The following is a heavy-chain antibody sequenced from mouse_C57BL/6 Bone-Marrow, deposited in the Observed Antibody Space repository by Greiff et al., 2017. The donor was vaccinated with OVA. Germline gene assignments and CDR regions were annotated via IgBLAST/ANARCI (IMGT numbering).Heavy chain of an antibody. V-gene: IGHV5-17*01. D-gene: IGHD1-1*01. J-gene: IGHJ3*01. CDR1: GFTFSDYG. Sequence: VQLKESGGGLVKPGGSLKLSCAASGFTFSDYGMHWVRQAPEKGLEWVAYISSGSSTIYYADTVKGRFTISRDNAKNTLFLQMTSLRSEDTAMYYCARGDYSLAYWGQGTLVTVSA. CDR2: ISSGSSTI. CDR3: ARGDYSLAY.